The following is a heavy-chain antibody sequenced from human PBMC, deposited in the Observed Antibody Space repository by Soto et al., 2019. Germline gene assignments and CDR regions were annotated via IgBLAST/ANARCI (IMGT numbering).Heavy chain of an antibody. CDR2: IVPIFGTP. J-gene: IGHJ6*02. CDR3: ARSTPQLSSAVGNTTCYYYSGLDD. CDR1: GGTISIHG. V-gene: IGHV1-69*13. D-gene: IGHD3-22*01. Sequence: SVKVSCKASGGTISIHGISWVRQAPGQGLEWMGGIVPIFGTPEYAQRFLGRVTITADESTSTSYLELSSLGSQATAIYYCARSTPQLSSAVGNTTCYYYSGLDDWGQGATVTVS.